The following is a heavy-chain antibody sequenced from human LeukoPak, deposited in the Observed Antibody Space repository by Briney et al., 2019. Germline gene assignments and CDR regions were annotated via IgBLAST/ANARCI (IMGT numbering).Heavy chain of an antibody. J-gene: IGHJ4*02. CDR1: GFTFDDYG. CDR3: ARQRRPGSIGYSSGWEFDY. Sequence: PGGSLRLSCAASGFTFDDYGMSWVRQAPGKGLEWVSGINCNGGSTGYADSVKGRFTISRDNAKNSLYLQMNSLRAEDTAVYYCARQRRPGSIGYSSGWEFDYWGQGTLVTVSS. V-gene: IGHV3-20*04. CDR2: INCNGGST. D-gene: IGHD6-19*01.